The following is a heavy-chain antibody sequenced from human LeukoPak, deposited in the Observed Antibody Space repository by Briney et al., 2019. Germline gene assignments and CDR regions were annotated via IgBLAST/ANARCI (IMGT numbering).Heavy chain of an antibody. J-gene: IGHJ4*02. D-gene: IGHD1-26*01. CDR3: VRHSGTYFNY. CDR1: GFTFSSYW. Sequence: GGSLRLSCAASGFTFSSYWMTWVRQAPGKGLEWVANIKRDGSETYYVDSVKGRFTISRDNAKNLLSLQMNSLRAEDTAAYYCVRHSGTYFNYWGQGTLVTVPS. V-gene: IGHV3-7*01. CDR2: IKRDGSET.